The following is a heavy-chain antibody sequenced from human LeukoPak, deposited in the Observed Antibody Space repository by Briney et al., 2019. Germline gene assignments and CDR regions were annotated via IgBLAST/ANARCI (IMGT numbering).Heavy chain of an antibody. Sequence: PGGSLRLSCAASGFTFSSYAMSWVRQAPGKGLEWVSAISGSGGSTYYADSVKGRFTISRGNSKNTLYLQMNSLRAEDTAVYYCAKGDYDILTGYPLGFDYWGQGTLVTVSS. CDR3: AKGDYDILTGYPLGFDY. D-gene: IGHD3-9*01. V-gene: IGHV3-23*01. CDR2: ISGSGGST. J-gene: IGHJ4*02. CDR1: GFTFSSYA.